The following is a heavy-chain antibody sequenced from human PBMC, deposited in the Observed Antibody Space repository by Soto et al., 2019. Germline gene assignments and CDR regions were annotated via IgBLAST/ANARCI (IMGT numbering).Heavy chain of an antibody. D-gene: IGHD2-8*02. CDR2: ISYDGTNK. J-gene: IGHJ4*02. CDR3: ARDSGERNRPTTGSAHY. CDR1: GYNCGTDG. Sequence: GRSLRLSCAASGYNCGTDGMHWVRQAPGKGLEWLAVISYDGTNKYDADSVRGRFIISKDNPKNTVYLQMNSLNTEDTAVYYCARDSGERNRPTTGSAHYCCPATLV. V-gene: IGHV3-30-3*01.